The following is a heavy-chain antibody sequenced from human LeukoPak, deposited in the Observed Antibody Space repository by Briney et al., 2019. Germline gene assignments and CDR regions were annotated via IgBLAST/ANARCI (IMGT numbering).Heavy chain of an antibody. V-gene: IGHV3-74*01. CDR2: INSDGSST. CDR1: GFTFSSYW. J-gene: IGHJ6*02. Sequence: GGSLRLSCAASGFTFSSYWMHWVRQAPGKGLVWVSRINSDGSSTSYADSVKGRFTISRDNAKNTLYLQMNSLRAEDTAVYYCARGGVDSSGWFGYYYYGMDVWGRGTTVTVSS. CDR3: ARGGVDSSGWFGYYYYGMDV. D-gene: IGHD6-19*01.